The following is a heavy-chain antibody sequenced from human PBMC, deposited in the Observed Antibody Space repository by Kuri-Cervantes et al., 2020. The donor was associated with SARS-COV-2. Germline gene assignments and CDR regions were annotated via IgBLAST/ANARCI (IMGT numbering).Heavy chain of an antibody. CDR1: GGSFSGYY. V-gene: IGHV4-34*01. Sequence: ESLKISCAAYGGSFSGYYWSWIRQPPGEGLEWIGEINHSGSTNYNPSLKSRVTISVDTSKNQFSLKLSSVTAADTAVYYCARGPVDTARVAYYFDYRGQGTLVTVSS. CDR2: INHSGST. CDR3: ARGPVDTARVAYYFDY. D-gene: IGHD5-18*01. J-gene: IGHJ4*02.